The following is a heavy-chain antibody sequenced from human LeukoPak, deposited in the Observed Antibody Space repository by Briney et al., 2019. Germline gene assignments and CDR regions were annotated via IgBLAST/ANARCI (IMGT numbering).Heavy chain of an antibody. J-gene: IGHJ4*02. V-gene: IGHV3-30*02. CDR2: IPFDGSNK. D-gene: IGHD6-13*01. CDR3: AKDAYSSSWIVDY. CDR1: GFTFSSYA. Sequence: GGSLRLSCAASGFTFSSYAMHWVRQAPGKGLEWVAFIPFDGSNKYYADSVKGRFTISRDNSKNTLYLQMNSLRAEDTAMYYCAKDAYSSSWIVDYWGQGTLVTVSS.